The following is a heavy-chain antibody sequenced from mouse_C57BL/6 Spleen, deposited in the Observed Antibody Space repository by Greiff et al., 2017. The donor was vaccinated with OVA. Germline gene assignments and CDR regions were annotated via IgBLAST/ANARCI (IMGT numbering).Heavy chain of an antibody. D-gene: IGHD2-4*01. V-gene: IGHV3-6*01. CDR2: ISYDGSN. CDR1: GYSITSGYY. J-gene: IGHJ3*01. CDR3: ARHYDYGGFAY. Sequence: VQLKESGPGLVKPSQSLSLTCSVTGYSITSGYYWNWIRQFPGNKLEWMGYISYDGSNNYNPSLKNRISITRDTSKNQFFLKLNSVTTEDTATYYCARHYDYGGFAYWGQGTLVTVSA.